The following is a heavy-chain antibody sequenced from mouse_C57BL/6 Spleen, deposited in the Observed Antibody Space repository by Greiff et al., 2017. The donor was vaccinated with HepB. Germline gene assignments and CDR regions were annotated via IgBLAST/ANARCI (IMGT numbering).Heavy chain of an antibody. CDR1: GYTFTDYY. Sequence: VQLQQSGPVLVKPGASVKMSCKASGYTFTDYYMNWVKQSHGKSLEWIGVINPYNGGTSYNQKFKGKATLTVDKSSSTAYMELNSLTSEDSAVYYCARGGIYYGNPQWYFDVWGTGTTVTVSS. V-gene: IGHV1-19*01. CDR2: INPYNGGT. J-gene: IGHJ1*03. D-gene: IGHD1-1*01. CDR3: ARGGIYYGNPQWYFDV.